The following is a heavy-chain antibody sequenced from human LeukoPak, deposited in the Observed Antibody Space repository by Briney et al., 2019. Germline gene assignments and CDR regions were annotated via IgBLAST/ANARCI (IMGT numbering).Heavy chain of an antibody. CDR2: IWYDGSNK. D-gene: IGHD3-22*01. CDR1: GFTFSSYG. CDR3: AKDYYDSSGYYNFDAFDI. J-gene: IGHJ3*02. Sequence: GRSLRLSCAASGFTFSSYGMHWVRQAPGKGLEWVAVIWYDGSNKFYADSVKGRFSISRDNSKNTLYLQMDSLRAEDTAVYYCAKDYYDSSGYYNFDAFDIWGQGTMVTVSS. V-gene: IGHV3-33*06.